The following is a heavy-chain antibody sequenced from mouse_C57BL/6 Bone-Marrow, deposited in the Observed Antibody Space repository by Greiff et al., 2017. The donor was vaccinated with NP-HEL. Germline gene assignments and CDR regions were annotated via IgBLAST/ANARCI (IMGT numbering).Heavy chain of an antibody. V-gene: IGHV1-15*01. CDR1: GYTFTDYE. D-gene: IGHD1-1*01. J-gene: IGHJ1*03. CDR3: TRSPYYYGSPWYFDV. Sequence: QVHVKQSGAELVRPGASVTLSCKASGYTFTDYEMHWVKQTPVHGLEWIGAIDPETGGTAYNQKFKGKAILTADKSSSTAYMELRSLTSEDSAVYYCTRSPYYYGSPWYFDVWGTGTTVTVSS. CDR2: IDPETGGT.